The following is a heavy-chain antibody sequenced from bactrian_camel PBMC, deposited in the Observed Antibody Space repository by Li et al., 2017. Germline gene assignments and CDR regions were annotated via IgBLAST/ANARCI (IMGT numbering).Heavy chain of an antibody. CDR2: INSGGDTT. Sequence: VVSRGAMVLPVESLRLSCAASGLIFRDHYMNWVRQAPGKGLVWVSSINSGGDTTYYADSVKGRFTISRDNARRTLYLQLTGLKTEYTGMYYCAYGWMGTANRGQGTQVTVS. CDR1: GLIFRDHY. J-gene: IGHJ4*01. D-gene: IGHD3*01. V-gene: IGHV3S25*01. CDR3: AYGWMGTAN.